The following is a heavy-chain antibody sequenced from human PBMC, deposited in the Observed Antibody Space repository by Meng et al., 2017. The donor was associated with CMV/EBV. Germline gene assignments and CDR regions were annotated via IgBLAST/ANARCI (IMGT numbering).Heavy chain of an antibody. V-gene: IGHV4-4*02. D-gene: IGHD6-6*01. CDR3: ARVQRSSSFGFDP. J-gene: IGHJ5*02. CDR2: IYHSGST. Sequence: AVSGGSISSSNWWSWDRQTPGKGLEWIGEIYHSGSTNYSTSLKSRVTISVDKSKNQFSLKLSSVTAADTAVYYCARVQRSSSFGFDPWGQGTLVTVSS. CDR1: GGSISSSNW.